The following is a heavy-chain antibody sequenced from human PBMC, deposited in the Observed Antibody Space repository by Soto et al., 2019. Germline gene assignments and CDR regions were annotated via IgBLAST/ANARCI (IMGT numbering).Heavy chain of an antibody. Sequence: ASVKVSCKTSGYIFTNYGISRVRQAPGQGLEWMGWISAWNGETNYEQNFQGRITMTTDISTSTAYLEVRSLRSDDTAVYYCVFGSGGSCCHWGQGTLVTVS. CDR3: VFGSGGSCCH. J-gene: IGHJ4*02. D-gene: IGHD2-15*01. CDR1: GYIFTNYG. CDR2: ISAWNGET. V-gene: IGHV1-18*01.